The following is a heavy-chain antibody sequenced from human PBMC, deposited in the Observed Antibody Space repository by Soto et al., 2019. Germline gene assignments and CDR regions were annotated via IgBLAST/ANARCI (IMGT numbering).Heavy chain of an antibody. D-gene: IGHD4-17*01. CDR2: VNPSSHST. V-gene: IGHV1-46*01. CDR3: AKDILSETLDYGDYLGHHADY. CDR1: GYTFTTYQ. Sequence: ASVKVSCKASGYTFTTYQMHWVRQAPGQGLEWMGIVNPSSHSTSYAQKFQGRVTMTSDTSTSTVYMELNSLRAEDTAVYYCAKDILSETLDYGDYLGHHADYWGQGTLVTVSS. J-gene: IGHJ4*02.